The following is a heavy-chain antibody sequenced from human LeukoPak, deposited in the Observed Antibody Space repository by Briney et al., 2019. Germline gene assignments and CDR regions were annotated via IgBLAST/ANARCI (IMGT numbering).Heavy chain of an antibody. Sequence: GGSLRLSCVASGFTFSSYATGWVRQAPGKRPEWVSSLTDSGGTTYYVDSVKGRFTISRDNSKNTLYLHMNSLRAEDTAVYYCAKGHDSSGYSQTFFDYWGQGTLVTVSS. CDR2: LTDSGGTT. V-gene: IGHV3-23*01. D-gene: IGHD3-22*01. CDR3: AKGHDSSGYSQTFFDY. CDR1: GFTFSSYA. J-gene: IGHJ4*02.